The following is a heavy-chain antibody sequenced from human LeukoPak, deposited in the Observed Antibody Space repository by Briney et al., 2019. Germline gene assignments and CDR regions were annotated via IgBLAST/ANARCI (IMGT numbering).Heavy chain of an antibody. Sequence: HPGGSLRLSCAASGFTVISNYMSWVRQAPGKGLEWVSVIDNGGSTYYADSVKGRFTISRDNSKNTVYLQMNSLRAEDTAVYYCARDGSARSLGNWGQGTLVSVSS. D-gene: IGHD6-6*01. CDR1: GFTVISNY. J-gene: IGHJ4*02. CDR2: IDNGGST. CDR3: ARDGSARSLGN. V-gene: IGHV3-53*01.